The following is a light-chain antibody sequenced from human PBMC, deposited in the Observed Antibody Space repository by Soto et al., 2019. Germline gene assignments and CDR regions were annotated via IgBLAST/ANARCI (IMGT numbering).Light chain of an antibody. Sequence: DIQMTPSPSSLSASVGDRVTIACRASQSINIYLNWYQQTVGRAPKLLIFAASNLQSGVPSRFSGSGVGTEFTLTISSLQPDDFATYYRQQYNSYWTFGQGTKVDI. CDR1: QSINIY. CDR2: AAS. CDR3: QQYNSYWT. V-gene: IGKV1-39*01. J-gene: IGKJ1*01.